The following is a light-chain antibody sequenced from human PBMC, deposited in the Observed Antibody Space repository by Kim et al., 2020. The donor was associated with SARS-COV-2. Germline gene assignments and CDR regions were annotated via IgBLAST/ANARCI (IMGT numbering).Light chain of an antibody. CDR1: QSISSW. J-gene: IGKJ1*01. CDR2: DAS. CDR3: QQYNIYWT. V-gene: IGKV1-5*01. Sequence: DIQMTPSPSTLSASVGDRVTITCRASQSISSWLAWYQQKPGKAPKLLIYDASSLESGVPSMFSGSGAGTEFTLTISSLQPDDFATYYCQQYNIYWTFGQGTKVDIK.